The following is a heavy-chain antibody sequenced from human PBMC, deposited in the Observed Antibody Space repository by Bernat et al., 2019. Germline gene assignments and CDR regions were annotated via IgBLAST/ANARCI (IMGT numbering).Heavy chain of an antibody. J-gene: IGHJ4*02. CDR3: ARHACGGDCYSDY. Sequence: EVQLVQSGAEVKKPGESLKISCKGSGYSFSTHWIAWVRQMPGKGLECRGIIYPGDSDTKYSPSFQGQVTISADKSSNTAYLQLCGVKASDTAMYYCARHACGGDCYSDYWGQGTLVTVSS. D-gene: IGHD2-21*02. CDR2: IYPGDSDT. V-gene: IGHV5-51*01. CDR1: GYSFSTHW.